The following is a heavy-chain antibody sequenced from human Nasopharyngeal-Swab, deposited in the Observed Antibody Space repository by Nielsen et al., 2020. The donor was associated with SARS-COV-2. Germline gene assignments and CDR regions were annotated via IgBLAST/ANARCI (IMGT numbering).Heavy chain of an antibody. CDR2: INPNSGGT. CDR3: ARGPYYYDSSGAYGAFDI. Sequence: ASVQVSCKASGYTFTGYYMHWVLQAHAQGLEWMGWINPNSGGTNYAQKFQGWVTMTRDTSISTAYMVLSRLRSDDTAVYYCARGPYYYDSSGAYGAFDIWGQGTMVTVSS. J-gene: IGHJ3*02. D-gene: IGHD3-22*01. CDR1: GYTFTGYY. V-gene: IGHV1-2*04.